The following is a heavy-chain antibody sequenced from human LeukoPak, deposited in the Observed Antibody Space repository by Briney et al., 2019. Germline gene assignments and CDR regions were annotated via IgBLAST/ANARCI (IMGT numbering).Heavy chain of an antibody. CDR2: ISGSGGST. CDR1: GFTFSSYA. Sequence: GGSLRLSCAASGFTFSSYAMSWVRQAPGKGLEWVSAISGSGGSTYYADSVKGRFTISRDNSKNTLYLQMNSLRAEDTAVYYCAKEGQVVPAATKYFQHWGQGTLVTVSS. CDR3: AKEGQVVPAATKYFQH. V-gene: IGHV3-23*01. J-gene: IGHJ1*01. D-gene: IGHD2-2*01.